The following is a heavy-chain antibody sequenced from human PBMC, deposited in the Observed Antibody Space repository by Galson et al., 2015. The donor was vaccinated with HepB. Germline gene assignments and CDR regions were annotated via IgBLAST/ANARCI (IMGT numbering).Heavy chain of an antibody. V-gene: IGHV3-23*01. J-gene: IGHJ4*02. CDR2: ISGSGGST. CDR3: AKGRGGGVTTPVGY. CDR1: GFTFSSYA. Sequence: SLRLSCAASGFTFSSYAMSWVRQAPGKGLEWVSAISGSGGSTYYADSVKGRFTISRDNSKNTLYLQMNSLRAEDTAVYYCAKGRGGGVTTPVGYWGQGTLVTVSS. D-gene: IGHD4-17*01.